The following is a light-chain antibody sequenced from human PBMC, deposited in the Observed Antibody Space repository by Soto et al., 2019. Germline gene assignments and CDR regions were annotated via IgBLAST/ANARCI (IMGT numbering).Light chain of an antibody. J-gene: IGKJ1*01. V-gene: IGKV2-28*01. Sequence: DIVMTQSPLSLPVAPGEPASISCMSSQSLLHSNGHYCLDWYLQKPGQSPQLLIYLGSNRASGVPDRFSGSGSGTDFSLKISRVEAEDVGVYYRMQSLQVPKTFGQGTKVEIK. CDR1: QSLLHSNGHYC. CDR3: MQSLQVPKT. CDR2: LGS.